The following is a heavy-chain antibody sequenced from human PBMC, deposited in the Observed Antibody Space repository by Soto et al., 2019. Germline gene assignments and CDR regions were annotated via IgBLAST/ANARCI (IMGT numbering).Heavy chain of an antibody. V-gene: IGHV4-59*08. Sequence: PSETLSLTCTVSGGSISSYYWSWIRQPPGKGLEWIGYIYYSGSTNYNPSLKSRVTISVDTSKNQFSLKLSSVTAADTAVYYCAADTVTLYYYYYGMDVWGQGTTVTV. CDR2: IYYSGST. CDR3: AADTVTLYYYYYGMDV. J-gene: IGHJ6*02. CDR1: GGSISSYY. D-gene: IGHD4-17*01.